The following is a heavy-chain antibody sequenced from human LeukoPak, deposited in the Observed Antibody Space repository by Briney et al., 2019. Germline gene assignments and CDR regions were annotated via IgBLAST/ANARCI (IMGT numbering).Heavy chain of an antibody. D-gene: IGHD6-6*01. CDR1: GFSFDDYT. CDR3: ARVQYSRLSKGAFDL. V-gene: IGHV3-9*03. J-gene: IGHJ3*01. Sequence: GGPLRLSCSASGFSFDDYTMHWVRQAPGKGVEWVSSIFWDSSRVAYADSVKGRFTISRDNAKNSLYLQMNSLRDEDMALYYCARVQYSRLSKGAFDLWGQGTMVIVSS. CDR2: IFWDSSRV.